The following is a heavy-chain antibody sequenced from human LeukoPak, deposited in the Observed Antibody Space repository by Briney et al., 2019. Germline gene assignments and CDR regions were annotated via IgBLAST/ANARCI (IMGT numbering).Heavy chain of an antibody. V-gene: IGHV3-23*01. CDR1: EFTFSSYA. CDR2: ISSSGSAT. CDR3: AKPSGPVDTAMVPDWYFDL. Sequence: GGSLRLSCAASEFTFSSYAMSWVRQAPGKGLEWVSLISSSGSATYYADSVKGRFTISRDNSKNTLYLQMNSLRAEDTAVYYCAKPSGPVDTAMVPDWYFDLWGRGTLVTVSS. J-gene: IGHJ2*01. D-gene: IGHD5-18*01.